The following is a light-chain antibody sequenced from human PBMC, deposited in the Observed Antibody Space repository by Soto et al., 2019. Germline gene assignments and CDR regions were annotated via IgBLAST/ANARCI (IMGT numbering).Light chain of an antibody. CDR1: QSISSW. Sequence: DIQMTQSPSTLSASVGDRVTITCRASQSISSWLAWYQQKPGKAPKLLIYDASSLESGVPSRFSGSVSGTEYTLTISSLQPDDFATYYCQQYNSYPYTFGRGTKLEI. V-gene: IGKV1-5*01. CDR3: QQYNSYPYT. J-gene: IGKJ2*01. CDR2: DAS.